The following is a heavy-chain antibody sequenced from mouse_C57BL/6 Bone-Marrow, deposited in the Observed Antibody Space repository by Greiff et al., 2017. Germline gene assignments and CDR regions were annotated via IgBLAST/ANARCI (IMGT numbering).Heavy chain of an antibody. CDR2: IYPGSGST. J-gene: IGHJ2*01. D-gene: IGHD4-1*01. CDR1: GYTFTSYW. V-gene: IGHV1-55*01. Sequence: VKLQQPGAELVKPGASVKMSCKASGYTFTSYWITWVKQRPGQGLEWIGDIYPGSGSTNYNEKFKSKATLTVDTSSSTAYMQLSSLTSEDSAVYYCARPPANWEVDYWGQGTTLTVSS. CDR3: ARPPANWEVDY.